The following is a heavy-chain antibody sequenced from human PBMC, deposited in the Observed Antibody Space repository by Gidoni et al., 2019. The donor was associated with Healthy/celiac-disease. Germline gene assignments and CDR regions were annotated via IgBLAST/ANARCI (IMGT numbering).Heavy chain of an antibody. CDR2: IWYDGSNK. D-gene: IGHD2-21*02. CDR3: ARDPLAYCGGDCYSGLDY. CDR1: GFTFSSYG. Sequence: QVQLVESGGGVVQPGRSLRLSCAASGFTFSSYGMHWVRQAPGKGLEWVAVIWYDGSNKYYADSVKGRVTISRDNSKNTLYLQMNSLRAEDTAVYYCARDPLAYCGGDCYSGLDYWGQGTLVTVSS. J-gene: IGHJ4*02. V-gene: IGHV3-33*01.